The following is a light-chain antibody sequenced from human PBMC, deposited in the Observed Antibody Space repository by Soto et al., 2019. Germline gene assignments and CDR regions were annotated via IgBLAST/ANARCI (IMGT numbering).Light chain of an antibody. CDR3: QQYNGHPWT. J-gene: IGKJ1*01. V-gene: IGKV1-5*03. CDR1: ESIGSW. CDR2: KAS. Sequence: DIQMTQSPSTLSASVGDRVTITCRASESIGSWLAWYQQTPGKAPKLLIYKASNLESGVPSRFSGSGSGTEFSLTISSLQPDDFEMYYCQQYNGHPWTFGQGTQVKI.